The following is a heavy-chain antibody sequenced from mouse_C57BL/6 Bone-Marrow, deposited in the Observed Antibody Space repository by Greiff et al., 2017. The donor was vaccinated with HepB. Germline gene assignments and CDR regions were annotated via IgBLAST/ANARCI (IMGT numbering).Heavy chain of an antibody. CDR1: GYTFTSYT. CDR3: ARRGWLLLWYFDV. CDR2: INPSSGYT. Sequence: VQLQESGAELARPGASVKMSCKASGYTFTSYTMHWVKQRPGQGLEWIGYINPSSGYTKYNQKFKDKATLTADKSSSTAYMQLSSLTSEDSAVYYCARRGWLLLWYFDVWGTGTTVTVSS. D-gene: IGHD2-3*01. J-gene: IGHJ1*03. V-gene: IGHV1-4*01.